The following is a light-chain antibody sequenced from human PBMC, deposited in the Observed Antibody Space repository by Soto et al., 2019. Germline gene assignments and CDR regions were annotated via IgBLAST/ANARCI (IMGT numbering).Light chain of an antibody. CDR1: SNDVGGSNY. V-gene: IGLV2-14*01. J-gene: IGLJ1*01. CDR2: EVS. CDR3: ISYITTSTSYV. Sequence: QSALTQPASVSGSPGQSITISCTGTSNDVGGSNYVAWYQQHPGKAPKLIIYEVSNRPSGVPNRFSGSKSGNTASLTISGLQAEDEADYYCISYITTSTSYVFGTGTKVTVL.